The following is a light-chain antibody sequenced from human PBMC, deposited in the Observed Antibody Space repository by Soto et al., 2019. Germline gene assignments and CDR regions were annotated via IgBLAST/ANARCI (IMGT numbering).Light chain of an antibody. CDR1: QSVDRNY. Sequence: EIVLTQSPGALSLSPGERATLSCRASQSVDRNYLAWYQQKPGQAPRLLIYVASNRATGIPDRFSGSGSGTDFTLTISRLEPEDYAVYYCQQYGSSRWTFGQGTKVDIK. V-gene: IGKV3-20*01. CDR3: QQYGSSRWT. CDR2: VAS. J-gene: IGKJ1*01.